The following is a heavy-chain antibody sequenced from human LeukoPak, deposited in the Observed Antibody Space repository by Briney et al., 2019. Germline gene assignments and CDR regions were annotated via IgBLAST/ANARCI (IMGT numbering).Heavy chain of an antibody. Sequence: PGGSLRLSCAASRFTFSSYAMSWVRQAPGKGLEWVSAISGSGGSTYYADSVKGRFTISRDNSKNTLYLQVNTLRAEDTAVFYCAKISGYSYGYYFDYWGQGTLVTVSS. CDR1: RFTFSSYA. J-gene: IGHJ4*02. D-gene: IGHD5-18*01. CDR2: ISGSGGST. CDR3: AKISGYSYGYYFDY. V-gene: IGHV3-23*01.